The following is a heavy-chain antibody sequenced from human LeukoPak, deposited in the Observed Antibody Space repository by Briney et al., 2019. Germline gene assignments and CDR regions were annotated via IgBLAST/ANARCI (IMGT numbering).Heavy chain of an antibody. CDR3: AKVYATTRYNWNYVGINY. CDR1: GFTFSSYA. D-gene: IGHD1-7*01. Sequence: GGSLRLSCAASGFTFSSYAMSLVRQAPGKGLEWVSAISGSGGSTYYADSVKGRFTISRDNSKNTLYLQMNSLRAEDTAVYYCAKVYATTRYNWNYVGINYWGQGTLVTVSS. V-gene: IGHV3-23*01. J-gene: IGHJ4*02. CDR2: ISGSGGST.